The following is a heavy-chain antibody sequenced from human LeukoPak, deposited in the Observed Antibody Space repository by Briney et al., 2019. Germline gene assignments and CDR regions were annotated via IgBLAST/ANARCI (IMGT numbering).Heavy chain of an antibody. CDR2: INPNSGGT. V-gene: IGHV1-2*06. D-gene: IGHD3-22*01. CDR1: GYTFTGYY. J-gene: IGHJ4*02. CDR3: ATDIRYDSSGY. Sequence: EASVKVSCKASGYTFTGYYMHWVRQAPGQGLEWVGRINPNSGGTNYAQKFQGRVTMTRDTSISTAYMELSSLRSEDTAVYYCATDIRYDSSGYWGQGTLVTVSS.